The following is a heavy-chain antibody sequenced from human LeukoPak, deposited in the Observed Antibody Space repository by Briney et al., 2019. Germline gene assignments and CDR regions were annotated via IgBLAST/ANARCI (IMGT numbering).Heavy chain of an antibody. CDR2: ISQSGRT. Sequence: NASETLSLTCTVSGYSIRSGYFWGWIRQPPGKGLEWIGSISQSGRTYYNPSLKSRVTISVDTSKNQFSLRLSSVTAADTAVYYCARDGGTYCSSTNCYSYIDYWGQGTLITVSS. CDR3: ARDGGTYCSSTNCYSYIDY. V-gene: IGHV4-38-2*02. CDR1: GYSIRSGYF. J-gene: IGHJ4*02. D-gene: IGHD2-2*01.